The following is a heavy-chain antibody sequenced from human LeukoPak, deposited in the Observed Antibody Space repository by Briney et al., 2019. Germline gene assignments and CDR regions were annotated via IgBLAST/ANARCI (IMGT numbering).Heavy chain of an antibody. CDR2: IYYSGST. V-gene: IGHV4-59*01. CDR1: GGSISSYY. CDR3: ARTSTPGGWFDP. J-gene: IGHJ5*02. D-gene: IGHD2-2*01. Sequence: PSETLSLTCTVSGGSISSYYWSWIRQPPGKGLEWIGYIYYSGSTNYNPSLKSRVTISVDTSKNQFSLKLSSVTAADTAVYYCARTSTPGGWFDPWGQGTLVTVSS.